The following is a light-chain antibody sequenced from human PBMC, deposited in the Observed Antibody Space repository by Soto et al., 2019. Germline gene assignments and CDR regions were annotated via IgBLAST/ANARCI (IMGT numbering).Light chain of an antibody. CDR1: HNINTN. Sequence: EIVMTQSPATLSVSPGERATLSCRASHNINTNLAWYQQKPGQAPRLLIYGASTRAATFPARFSGGGSGTEFTLTISSLQPEDSAVYCCQHYNAWPPYAFGQGTRVEIK. CDR2: GAS. V-gene: IGKV3-15*01. J-gene: IGKJ2*01. CDR3: QHYNAWPPYA.